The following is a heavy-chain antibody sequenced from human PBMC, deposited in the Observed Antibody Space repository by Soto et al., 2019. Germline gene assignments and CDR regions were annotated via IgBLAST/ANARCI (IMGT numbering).Heavy chain of an antibody. CDR3: ARGRGQLARAFDI. V-gene: IGHV3-21*01. CDR2: ISSSSSYI. D-gene: IGHD6-6*01. Sequence: GGSLRLSCAASGFTFSSYSMNWVRQAPGKGLEWVSSISSSSSYIYYADSVKGRFTISRDNAKNSLYLQMNSLRAEDTAVYYCARGRGQLARAFDIWGQGTMVTVSS. CDR1: GFTFSSYS. J-gene: IGHJ3*02.